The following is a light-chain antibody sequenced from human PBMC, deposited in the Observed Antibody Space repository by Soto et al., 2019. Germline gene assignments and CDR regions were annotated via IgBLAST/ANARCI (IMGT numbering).Light chain of an antibody. CDR1: QNVGSF. J-gene: IGKJ1*01. V-gene: IGKV1-5*01. CDR2: DVS. CDR3: QQFKSGTWT. Sequence: DIQMTQSPSSLSASVGDRVSFTCRAGQNVGSFVNWYQQKPGKAPKLLLYDVSSLESGVPSRFSGSGSGTEFILTINGLQPDDFATYFCQQFKSGTWTFGQGTKVEVK.